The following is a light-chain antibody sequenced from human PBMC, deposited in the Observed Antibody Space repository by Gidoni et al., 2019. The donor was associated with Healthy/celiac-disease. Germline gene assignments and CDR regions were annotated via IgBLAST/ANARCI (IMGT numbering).Light chain of an antibody. Sequence: EFVLTQSPATLSLSPGERATLSCRASQSVSSYLAWYQQKPGQEPRLLIYDASNRATGIPARFSGSGSGTDFTLTISSLEPEDFAVDYCQKRSNWPPGSSFGQGTKLEIK. CDR2: DAS. CDR3: QKRSNWPPGSS. V-gene: IGKV3-11*01. CDR1: QSVSSY. J-gene: IGKJ2*04.